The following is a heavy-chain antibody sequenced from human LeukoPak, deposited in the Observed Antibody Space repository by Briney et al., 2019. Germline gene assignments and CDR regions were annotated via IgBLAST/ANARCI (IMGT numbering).Heavy chain of an antibody. Sequence: GRSRRLSCPVIGSTLSIYWTGWVRQAPGKGMEWVANTQPVGSDKHYVDSVMGRYAISRDNAKNSLYLQMYSLRVEDTAVYYCAREVASGAFDTWGQGTMVTVSS. V-gene: IGHV3-7*01. CDR1: GSTLSIYW. CDR2: TQPVGSDK. J-gene: IGHJ3*02. CDR3: AREVASGAFDT.